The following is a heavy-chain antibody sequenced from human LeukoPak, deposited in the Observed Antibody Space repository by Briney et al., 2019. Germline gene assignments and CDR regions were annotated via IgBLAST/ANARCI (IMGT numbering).Heavy chain of an antibody. J-gene: IGHJ4*02. CDR1: GFTFSSYA. D-gene: IGHD2-2*01. Sequence: GRSLRLSCAASGFTFSSYAMHWVRQAPGKGLEWMGGIIPIFGTANYAQKFQGRVTITADEPTSTAYMELSSLRSEDTAVYYCAREGYCSRTSCYGYYWGQGTLVTVSS. V-gene: IGHV1-69*01. CDR3: AREGYCSRTSCYGYY. CDR2: IIPIFGTA.